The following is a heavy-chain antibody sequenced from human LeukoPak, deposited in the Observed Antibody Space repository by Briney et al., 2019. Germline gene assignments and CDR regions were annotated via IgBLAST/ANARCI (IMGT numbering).Heavy chain of an antibody. CDR1: GGSFSGYY. CDR3: ARSTYYYGSGRDY. CDR2: INHSGST. D-gene: IGHD3-10*01. V-gene: IGHV4-34*01. Sequence: SETLSLTCAVYGGSFSGYYWSWIRQPPGKGLEWIGEINHSGSTNYNPSLKSRVTISVDTSKNQFSLKLSSVTAADTAVYYCARSTYYYGSGRDYWGQGTLVTVSS. J-gene: IGHJ4*02.